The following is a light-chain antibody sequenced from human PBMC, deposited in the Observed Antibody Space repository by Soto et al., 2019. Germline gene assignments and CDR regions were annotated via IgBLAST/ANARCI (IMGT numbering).Light chain of an antibody. CDR2: AAS. CDR3: LQDHDDSWT. V-gene: IGKV1-6*01. Sequence: ATQMTKSPASLSASLGDRITITCRAGRDIGSDLSWYQQKPGKAPTLLIYAASNLQSGVPSRFRGSRSGTEFTLTVSSLQPEDFETYYCLQDHDDSWTFGQGTKVDIK. CDR1: RDIGSD. J-gene: IGKJ1*01.